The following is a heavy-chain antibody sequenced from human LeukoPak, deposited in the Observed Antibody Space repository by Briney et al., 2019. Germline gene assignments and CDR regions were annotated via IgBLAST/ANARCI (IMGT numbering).Heavy chain of an antibody. CDR1: GSTFTSYS. J-gene: IGHJ4*02. V-gene: IGHV3-21*06. D-gene: IGHD2-15*01. Sequence: GGSLRLSCAASGSTFTSYSMNWVRQAPGKGLEWVCAISSSSRYIFYADSVKGRSTISRDNANVLYLQMNSLRAEDTAVYYCARDQEPKMRLGYYRGGSCYPDYWGQGTLVTVSS. CDR2: ISSSSRYI. CDR3: ARDQEPKMRLGYYRGGSCYPDY.